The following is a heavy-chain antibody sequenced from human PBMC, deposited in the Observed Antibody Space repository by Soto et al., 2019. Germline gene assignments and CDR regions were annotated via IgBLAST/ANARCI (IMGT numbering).Heavy chain of an antibody. D-gene: IGHD2-2*01. V-gene: IGHV4-34*01. CDR1: GGSFSGYY. CDR2: INHSGST. Sequence: PSETLSLTCAVYGGSFSGYYWSWIRQPPGKGLEWIGEINHSGSTNYNPSLKSRVPISVDTSKNQFSLKLSSVTAADTAVYYCARRGVVVPAASYYYYYGMDVWGQGTTVTVSS. J-gene: IGHJ6*02. CDR3: ARRGVVVPAASYYYYYGMDV.